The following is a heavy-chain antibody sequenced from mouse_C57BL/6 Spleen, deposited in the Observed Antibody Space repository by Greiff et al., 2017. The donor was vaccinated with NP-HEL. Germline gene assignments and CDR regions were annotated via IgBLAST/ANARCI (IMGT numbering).Heavy chain of an antibody. CDR2: INPGSGGT. Sequence: QVQLQQSGAELVRPGTSVKVSCKASGYAFTNYLIEWVKQRPGQGLEWIGVINPGSGGTNYNEKFKGKATLTADKSSSTAYMQLSSLTSEDSAVYFCARGRDYDNFDVWGTGTTVTVSS. J-gene: IGHJ1*03. V-gene: IGHV1-54*01. CDR3: ARGRDYDNFDV. D-gene: IGHD2-4*01. CDR1: GYAFTNYL.